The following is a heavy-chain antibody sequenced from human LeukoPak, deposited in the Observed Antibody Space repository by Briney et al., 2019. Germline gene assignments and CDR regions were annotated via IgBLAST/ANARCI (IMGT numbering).Heavy chain of an antibody. CDR2: TSAYNGNT. J-gene: IGHJ4*02. Sequence: AASVNVSCKASGYTFTSYGISWVRQAPGQGLEWMGWTSAYNGNTNYAQKLQGRVTMTTDTSTSTAYMELRSLRSDDTAVYYCARVDYYDSSGYDYWGQGTLVTVSS. CDR3: ARVDYYDSSGYDY. D-gene: IGHD3-22*01. V-gene: IGHV1-18*01. CDR1: GYTFTSYG.